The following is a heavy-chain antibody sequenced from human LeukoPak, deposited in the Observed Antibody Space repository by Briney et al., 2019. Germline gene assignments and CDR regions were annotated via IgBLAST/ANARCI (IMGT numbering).Heavy chain of an antibody. CDR3: AREIGEWSRDAFDI. CDR1: GGTFSSYA. CDR2: IIPILGIA. Sequence: SVKVSCKASGGTFSSYAISWVRQAPGQGLEWMGRIIPILGIANYAQKFQGRVTITADKSTSTAYMELSSLRSEDTVVYYCAREIGEWSRDAFDIWGQGTMVTVSS. V-gene: IGHV1-69*04. J-gene: IGHJ3*02. D-gene: IGHD3-10*01.